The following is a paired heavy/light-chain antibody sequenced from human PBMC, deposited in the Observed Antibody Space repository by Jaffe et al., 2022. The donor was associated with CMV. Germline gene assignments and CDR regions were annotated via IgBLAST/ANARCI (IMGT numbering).Light chain of an antibody. V-gene: IGLV3-21*04. CDR2: YDR. CDR1: YVGTKH. J-gene: IGLJ2*01. CDR3: QVWDSSSDHVV. Sequence: SYVLTQPPSVSVAPGKTARITCGGNYVGTKHVHWYQQKPGQAPVLVIYYDRDRPSGIPERFSGSNSGNTATLTISRAEAGDEADYYCQVWDSSSDHVVFGGGTKLTVL.
Heavy chain of an antibody. CDR1: GFTFEDYA. J-gene: IGHJ5*02. D-gene: IGHD5-12*01. CDR3: AKNPTLRAGYSNDRFDL. CDR2: IGWNSDSI. Sequence: EMQLVESGGGLVQPGRSLRLSCAASGFTFEDYAMHWVRQIPGKGLEWVSGIGWNSDSIGYADSVKGRFTISRDNAKNSLYLQMTSLRAEDTGLYYCAKNPTLRAGYSNDRFDLWGQGTLVTVSS. V-gene: IGHV3-9*01.